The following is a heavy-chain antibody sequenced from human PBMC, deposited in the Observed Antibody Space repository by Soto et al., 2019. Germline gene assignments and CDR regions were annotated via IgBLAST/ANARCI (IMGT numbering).Heavy chain of an antibody. V-gene: IGHV1-8*01. CDR1: GYTFTSDD. CDR3: ARGVAAAGTDWFDP. D-gene: IGHD6-13*01. J-gene: IGHJ5*02. Sequence: QVQLVQSGAEVKKPGASVKVSCKASGYTFTSDDINWVRQADGQGLGRMGWMNPYSGDTGYAQKFQGRVTMTRDTSISTAYMELSSLSSEDTAVYYCARGVAAAGTDWFDPWGQGTLVTVSS. CDR2: MNPYSGDT.